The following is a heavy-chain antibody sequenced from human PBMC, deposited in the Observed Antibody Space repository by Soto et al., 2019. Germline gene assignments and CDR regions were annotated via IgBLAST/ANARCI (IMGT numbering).Heavy chain of an antibody. J-gene: IGHJ5*02. CDR1: GNSFTSYW. Sequence: GESLKISCKGSGNSFTSYWIGWVRQMPGKGLEWMGIIYPGDSDTRYSPSFQGQVTISADKSISTAYLQWSSLKASDTAMYYCARLGNYCSGGSCYQTVNWFDPWGQGTLVTVSS. CDR2: IYPGDSDT. D-gene: IGHD2-15*01. CDR3: ARLGNYCSGGSCYQTVNWFDP. V-gene: IGHV5-51*01.